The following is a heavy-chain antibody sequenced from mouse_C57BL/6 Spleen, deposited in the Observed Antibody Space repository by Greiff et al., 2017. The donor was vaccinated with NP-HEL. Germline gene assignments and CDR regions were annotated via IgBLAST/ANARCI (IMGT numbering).Heavy chain of an antibody. D-gene: IGHD2-4*01. CDR3: ATPYDYDVDYAMDY. CDR2: INPNNGGT. Sequence: EVQLQQSGPELVKPGASVKISCKASGYTFTDYYMNWVKQSHGKSLEWIGDINPNNGGTSYNQKFKGKATLTVDNSSSTAYMELRSLTSEDSAVYYCATPYDYDVDYAMDYWGQGTSVTVSS. J-gene: IGHJ4*01. CDR1: GYTFTDYY. V-gene: IGHV1-26*01.